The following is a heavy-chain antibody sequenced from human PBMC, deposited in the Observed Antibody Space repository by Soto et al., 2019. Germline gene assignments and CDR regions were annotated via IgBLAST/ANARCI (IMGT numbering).Heavy chain of an antibody. D-gene: IGHD3-10*01. CDR3: AREKWFGQTPFDS. V-gene: IGHV1-18*01. J-gene: IGHJ4*02. Sequence: QVQLVQSGAEVKKSGASVKVSCKASGFTLNDFGDSWVRQAPGQGLEWMGWISGYDGNTNFAQKYEGRVTMTIDSSTSTAYMELRNLRSDDTAMYYCAREKWFGQTPFDSWGQGTLVTVSS. CDR1: GFTLNDFG. CDR2: ISGYDGNT.